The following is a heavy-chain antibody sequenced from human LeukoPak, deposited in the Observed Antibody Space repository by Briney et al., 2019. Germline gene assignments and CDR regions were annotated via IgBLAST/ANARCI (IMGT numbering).Heavy chain of an antibody. V-gene: IGHV4-59*01. CDR3: ARATSTPFWYFDL. D-gene: IGHD2-2*01. CDR2: IYYSGST. Sequence: PSETLSLTCTVSGGSISSYYWSWIRQPPGKGLEWIGYIYYSGSTNYNPSLKSRATISIDTSKNQFSLKLTSVTAADTAVYYCARATSTPFWYFDLWGRDTLVTVSS. J-gene: IGHJ2*01. CDR1: GGSISSYY.